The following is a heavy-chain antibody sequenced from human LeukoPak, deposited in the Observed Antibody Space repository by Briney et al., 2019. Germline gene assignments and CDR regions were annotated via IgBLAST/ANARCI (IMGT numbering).Heavy chain of an antibody. Sequence: GGSLRLSCAASGFTFSSYSMNWVRQAPGKGLEWVSSISSSSSYIYYADSVKGRFTISRDNAKNSLYLQVNSLRAEDTAVYYCARLMVRGVDYYFDYWGQGTLVTVSS. J-gene: IGHJ4*02. V-gene: IGHV3-21*01. CDR1: GFTFSSYS. D-gene: IGHD3-10*01. CDR3: ARLMVRGVDYYFDY. CDR2: ISSSSSYI.